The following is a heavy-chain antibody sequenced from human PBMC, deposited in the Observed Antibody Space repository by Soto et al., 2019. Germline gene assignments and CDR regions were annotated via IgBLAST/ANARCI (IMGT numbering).Heavy chain of an antibody. Sequence: SETLSLTCSVSGGSISTYYWSWIRQPPGKGLEWIGYVYYSGSTNYNPSLKSRVTMSVDTSKNQFSLKLSSVTAADTAVYYCARAHKRDDFWSGQYYYYMDVWGKGTTVTVSS. CDR3: ARAHKRDDFWSGQYYYYMDV. CDR2: VYYSGST. D-gene: IGHD3-3*01. V-gene: IGHV4-59*01. CDR1: GGSISTYY. J-gene: IGHJ6*03.